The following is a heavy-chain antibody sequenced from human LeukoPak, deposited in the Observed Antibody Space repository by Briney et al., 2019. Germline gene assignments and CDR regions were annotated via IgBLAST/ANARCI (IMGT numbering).Heavy chain of an antibody. J-gene: IGHJ6*03. CDR3: ARVKKYYYYYMDV. V-gene: IGHV4-34*01. CDR1: GGSFSGYY. CDR2: INHSGSN. Sequence: ETLSLTCAVYGGSFSGYYWSWIRQPPGKGLEWIGEINHSGSNNYNPSLKSRVTISVDTSKNQFSLKLSSVTAADTAVYYCARVKKYYYYYMDVWGKGTTVTVSS.